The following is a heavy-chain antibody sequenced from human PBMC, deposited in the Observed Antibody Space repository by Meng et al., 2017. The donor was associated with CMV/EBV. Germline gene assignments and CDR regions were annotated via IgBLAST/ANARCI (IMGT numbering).Heavy chain of an antibody. D-gene: IGHD6-19*01. CDR1: GGSISSRSYY. J-gene: IGHJ5*02. Sequence: QLQLQESGPGLVKPSETLSLTCTVSGGSISSRSYYWGWIRQPPGKGLEWLGSIYYSGSTYYNPSLKSRVTISVDTSKNQFSLKLSSVTAADTAVYYCARDLRLVAVAGNWFDPWGQGTLVTVSS. CDR3: ARDLRLVAVAGNWFDP. CDR2: IYYSGST. V-gene: IGHV4-39*07.